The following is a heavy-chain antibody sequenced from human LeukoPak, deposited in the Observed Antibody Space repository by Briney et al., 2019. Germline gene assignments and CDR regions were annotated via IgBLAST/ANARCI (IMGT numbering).Heavy chain of an antibody. CDR2: IDHSGST. CDR3: ARVPPLGVNV. Sequence: SETLSLTCAVYGGAFSGYFWTGIRKPPGKGLEWIGEIDHSGSTNYNPSLKSRVTISVDTSKNQFSLKLSSVTAADTAVYYCARVPPLGVNVWGQGTTVTVSS. J-gene: IGHJ6*02. D-gene: IGHD3-3*01. V-gene: IGHV4-34*01. CDR1: GGAFSGYF.